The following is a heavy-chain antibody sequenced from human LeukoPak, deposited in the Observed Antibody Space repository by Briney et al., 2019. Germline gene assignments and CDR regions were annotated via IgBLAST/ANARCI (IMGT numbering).Heavy chain of an antibody. CDR3: AKVSGYTSGWYVDFDC. D-gene: IGHD6-19*01. CDR2: INGGGGST. Sequence: GGSLRLSCAASGFTFSTYAMNWVRQAPGKGLEWVSGINGGGGSTYYADSVKGRFTISRDNSKNTLYLQMSSLRAEDTAVYYCAKVSGYTSGWYVDFDCWGQGSLVTVSS. V-gene: IGHV3-23*01. CDR1: GFTFSTYA. J-gene: IGHJ4*02.